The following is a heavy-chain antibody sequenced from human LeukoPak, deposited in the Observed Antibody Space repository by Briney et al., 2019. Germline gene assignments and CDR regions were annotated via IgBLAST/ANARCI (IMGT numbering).Heavy chain of an antibody. CDR3: ARDVVGAPHAFDI. J-gene: IGHJ3*02. V-gene: IGHV1-46*01. Sequence: GASVKVSCKASGYTFTSYYMHWVRQAPGQGLEWMGIINPSGGSTSYAQKYQGRVTMTRDTSTSIFYMELSSLRSEDTAVYYCARDVVGAPHAFDIWGQGTMVTVSS. D-gene: IGHD1-26*01. CDR1: GYTFTSYY. CDR2: INPSGGST.